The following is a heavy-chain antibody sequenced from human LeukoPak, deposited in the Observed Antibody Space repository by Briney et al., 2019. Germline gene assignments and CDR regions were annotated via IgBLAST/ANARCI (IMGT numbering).Heavy chain of an antibody. CDR3: ARDAPRATIFGVVIIVDYMDV. J-gene: IGHJ6*03. CDR2: ISSSSSYI. Sequence: GGSLRLSCAASGFTFSSYSMNWVRQAPGKGLDWVSSISSSSSYIYYADSVKGRFTISRDNAKNSLYLQMNSLRAEDTAVYYCARDAPRATIFGVVIIVDYMDVWGKGTTVTVSS. V-gene: IGHV3-21*01. D-gene: IGHD3-3*01. CDR1: GFTFSSYS.